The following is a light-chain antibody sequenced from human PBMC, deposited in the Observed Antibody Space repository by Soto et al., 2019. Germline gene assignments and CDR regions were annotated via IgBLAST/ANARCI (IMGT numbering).Light chain of an antibody. J-gene: IGKJ5*01. V-gene: IGKV3-15*01. CDR1: QSVSVN. CDR2: GVS. CDR3: QQYNNWPPIT. Sequence: EIVLTQYPGTLSVSPVERATLXSTASQSVSVNLAWYQQKPGQAPRLLIYGVSTRATGIPARFSGSGSGTEFTLTISSLQSEDFAVYYCQQYNNWPPITFGQGTRLENK.